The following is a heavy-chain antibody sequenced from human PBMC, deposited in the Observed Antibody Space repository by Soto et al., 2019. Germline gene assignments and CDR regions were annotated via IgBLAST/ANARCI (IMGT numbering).Heavy chain of an antibody. D-gene: IGHD1-26*01. CDR2: INHSGST. J-gene: IGHJ2*01. Sequence: QVQLQQWGAGLLKPSETLSLTCAVYGGSFSGYYWSWIRQPPGKGLEWIGEINHSGSTNYNPSLNSRVTISVDTSKNQFSLKLSSVTAADTAVYYCARRFGGSGSYRPAPRYFDLWGRGTLVTVSS. V-gene: IGHV4-34*01. CDR1: GGSFSGYY. CDR3: ARRFGGSGSYRPAPRYFDL.